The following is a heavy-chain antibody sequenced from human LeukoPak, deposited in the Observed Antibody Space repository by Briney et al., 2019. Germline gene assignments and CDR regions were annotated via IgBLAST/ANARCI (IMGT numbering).Heavy chain of an antibody. V-gene: IGHV4-39*07. CDR1: AVSISTSDYY. D-gene: IGHD3-10*01. CDR3: ARDSMVRGFFDY. J-gene: IGHJ4*02. CDR2: IHKSGNT. Sequence: SETLSLTCNVSAVSISTSDYYWGCIRQSPGRELEWIGSIHKSGNTYYNPSLKSRLTISVDTSKNHFSLKLTSVTAADTAVYFCARDSMVRGFFDYWGQGILVTVSS.